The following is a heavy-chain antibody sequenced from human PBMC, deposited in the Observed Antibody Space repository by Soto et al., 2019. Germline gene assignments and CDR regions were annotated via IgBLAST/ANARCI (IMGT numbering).Heavy chain of an antibody. D-gene: IGHD5-18*01. Sequence: SETLSLTCTVSGGSISSYYWSWIWQPPGKGLEWIGYIYYSGSTNYNPSLKSRVTISVDTSKNQFSLKLSSVTAADTAVYYCASVDTAMVLFDYWGQGTLVTVSS. CDR2: IYYSGST. V-gene: IGHV4-59*01. J-gene: IGHJ4*02. CDR3: ASVDTAMVLFDY. CDR1: GGSISSYY.